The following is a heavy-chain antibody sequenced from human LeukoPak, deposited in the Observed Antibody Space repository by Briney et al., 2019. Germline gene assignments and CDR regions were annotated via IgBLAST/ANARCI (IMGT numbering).Heavy chain of an antibody. V-gene: IGHV4-31*03. D-gene: IGHD6-25*01. J-gene: IGHJ4*02. CDR2: IYYSGST. CDR3: ASQAATTEEPFDF. CDR1: GGSISSGGYY. Sequence: SQTLSLTCTVSGGSISSGGYYWSWIRQHPGKGLEWIGYIYYSGSTYYNPSLKSRLTISVDTAKNQFSLKLSSVTAADTAVYYCASQAATTEEPFDFWGQGTLVTVSS.